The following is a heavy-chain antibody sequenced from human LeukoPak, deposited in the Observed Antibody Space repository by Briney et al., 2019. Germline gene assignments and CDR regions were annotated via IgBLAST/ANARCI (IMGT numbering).Heavy chain of an antibody. V-gene: IGHV3-7*01. D-gene: IGHD3-22*01. CDR3: ARDKSVYYDTSGSRFDY. CDR2: VKRDGSEK. CDR1: GFTFNSYW. J-gene: IGHJ4*02. Sequence: GGSLRLSCAASGFTFNSYWMSWVRQAPGKGLEWVANVKRDGSEKYYVDSVKGRFTISRDNAKNSLYLQMNSLRAEDTAVYYCARDKSVYYDTSGSRFDYWGQGTLVTVSS.